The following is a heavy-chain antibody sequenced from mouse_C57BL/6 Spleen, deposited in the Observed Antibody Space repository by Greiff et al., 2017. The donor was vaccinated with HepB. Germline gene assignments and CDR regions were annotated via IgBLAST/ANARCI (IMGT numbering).Heavy chain of an antibody. J-gene: IGHJ3*01. CDR2: IDPSDSYT. CDR1: GYTFTSYW. V-gene: IGHV1-69*01. CDR3: ARDGSRFAY. Sequence: QVQLQQPGAELVMPGASVKLSCKASGYTFTSYWMHWVKQRPGQGLEWIGEIDPSDSYTNYNQKFKGKSTLTVDKSSSTAYMQLCSLTSEDSAVSYCARDGSRFAYWGQVTLVTVSA. D-gene: IGHD1-1*01.